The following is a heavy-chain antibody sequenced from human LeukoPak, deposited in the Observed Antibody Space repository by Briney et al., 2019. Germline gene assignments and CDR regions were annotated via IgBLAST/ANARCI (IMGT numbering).Heavy chain of an antibody. CDR2: IYYSGST. J-gene: IGHJ6*03. V-gene: IGHV4-39*07. D-gene: IGHD6-13*01. CDR1: GGSISSSSYY. CDR3: ARGRGSSWPYYYYYYYMDV. Sequence: PSETLSLTCTVSGGSISSSSYYWGWIRQPPGKGLEWIGSIYYSGSTYYNPSLKSRVTISVDTSKNQFSLKLSSVTAADTAVYYCARGRGSSWPYYYYYYYMDVWGKGTTVTVSS.